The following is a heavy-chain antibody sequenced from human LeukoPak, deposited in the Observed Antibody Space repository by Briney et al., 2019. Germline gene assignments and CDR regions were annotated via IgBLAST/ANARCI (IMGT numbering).Heavy chain of an antibody. CDR3: ARGLPDCSGGSCYWTPPIDY. J-gene: IGHJ4*02. V-gene: IGHV4-34*01. Sequence: PSETLSLTCAVYGGSFSGYYWSWIRQPPGKGLEWIGEINHSGSTNYNPSLKSRVTISVDTSKNQFSLKLSSVTAADTAVYYCARGLPDCSGGSCYWTPPIDYWGQGTLVTVSS. CDR2: INHSGST. CDR1: GGSFSGYY. D-gene: IGHD2-15*01.